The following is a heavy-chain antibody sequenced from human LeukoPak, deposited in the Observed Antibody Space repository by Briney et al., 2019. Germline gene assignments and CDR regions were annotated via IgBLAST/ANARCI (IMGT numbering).Heavy chain of an antibody. Sequence: GGSLRLSCAASGLPDSSNYLSWARQAPGKGLEWVSVIYSGGSTYYADSVKGRFTISRGNSKNTLYLQMNSLRAEDTAVYYCARTDYADYWGQGTLVTVSS. CDR2: IYSGGST. J-gene: IGHJ4*02. CDR1: GLPDSSNY. V-gene: IGHV3-53*01. CDR3: ARTDYADY.